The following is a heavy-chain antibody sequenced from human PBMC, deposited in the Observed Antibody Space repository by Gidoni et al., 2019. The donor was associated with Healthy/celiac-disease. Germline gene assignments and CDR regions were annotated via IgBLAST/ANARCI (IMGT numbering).Heavy chain of an antibody. CDR2: ISAANGNT. J-gene: IGHJ4*02. V-gene: IGHV1-18*01. D-gene: IGHD3-16*01. CDR3: ARDQYTRAGLPKSSPLGY. Sequence: QVQLVQSGAEVKKPGASVKVSCKASGYTFTSYGISWVREAPGQGLEWMGWISAANGNTNYAQKLQGRVTMTTDTSTSTAYMELRSLRSDDTAVYYCARDQYTRAGLPKSSPLGYWGQGTLVTVSS. CDR1: GYTFTSYG.